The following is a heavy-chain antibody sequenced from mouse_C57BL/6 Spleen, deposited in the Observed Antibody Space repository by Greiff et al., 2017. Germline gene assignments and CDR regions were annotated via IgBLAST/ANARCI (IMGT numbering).Heavy chain of an antibody. CDR1: GYTFTDYE. V-gene: IGHV1-15*01. J-gene: IGHJ4*01. CDR2: IDPETGGT. Sequence: QVQLQQSGAELVRPGASVTLSCKASGYTFTDYEMHWVKQTPVHGLEWIGAIDPETGGTAYNQKFKGKAILTADKSSSTAYMELRSLTSEDSAVYYCTDSSGYAMEDRGQGTSGTVSS. D-gene: IGHD3-2*02. CDR3: TDSSGYAMED.